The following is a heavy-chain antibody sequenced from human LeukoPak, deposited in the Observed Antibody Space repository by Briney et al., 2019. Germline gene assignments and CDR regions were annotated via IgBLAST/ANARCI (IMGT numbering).Heavy chain of an antibody. CDR3: ASLDGQLASSAFDI. D-gene: IGHD6-13*01. J-gene: IGHJ3*02. CDR2: ISYDGSNK. V-gene: IGHV3-30*04. CDR1: GFTFSSYA. Sequence: GGSLRVSCAASGFTFSSYAMHWVRQALGKGLEWVAVISYDGSNKYYADSVKGRFTISRDNSKNTLYLQMNSLRAEGTAVYYCASLDGQLASSAFDIWAKGQWSPSLQ.